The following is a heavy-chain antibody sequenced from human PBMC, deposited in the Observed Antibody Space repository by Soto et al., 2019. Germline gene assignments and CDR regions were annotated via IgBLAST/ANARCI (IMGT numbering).Heavy chain of an antibody. CDR2: IWYDGSNK. V-gene: IGHV3-33*01. D-gene: IGHD3-3*01. CDR3: ARGTTIFGVANTMDV. Sequence: QVQLVESGGGVVQPGRSLRLSCAASGFTFSSYGMHWVRQAPGKGLEWVAVIWYDGSNKYYADSVKGRFTIARDNSKNTLYLQMNSLRAEDTAVYYCARGTTIFGVANTMDVWGKGNTVTVSS. CDR1: GFTFSSYG. J-gene: IGHJ6*04.